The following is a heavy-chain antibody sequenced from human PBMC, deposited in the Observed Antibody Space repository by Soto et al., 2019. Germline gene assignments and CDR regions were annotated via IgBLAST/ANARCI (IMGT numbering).Heavy chain of an antibody. CDR1: GDSVSSNSAA. D-gene: IGHD6-13*01. Sequence: SQTLSLTCAISGDSVSSNSAAWNWIRQSPSRGLEWLGRTYYRSKWYNDYAVSVKSRITINPDTSKNQFSLQLNSVTPEDTAVYYCARAKGGSSWYRGWFDPWGQGTLVTAPQ. CDR3: ARAKGGSSWYRGWFDP. J-gene: IGHJ5*02. CDR2: TYYRSKWYN. V-gene: IGHV6-1*01.